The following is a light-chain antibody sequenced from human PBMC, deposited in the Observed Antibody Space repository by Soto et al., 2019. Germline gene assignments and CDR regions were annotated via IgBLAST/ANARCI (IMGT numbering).Light chain of an antibody. CDR2: GAY. CDR3: KQYGTSPIT. Sequence: DIETTQSPSSLSASVGDTVTITCRASQGIKSYLNWYQQKPGKAHKLLIYGAYSLQSGVQERFSGSGSGTDFTLTIRSLEPEDFAVYYCKQYGTSPITFGQGTRLEIK. V-gene: IGKV1-39*01. J-gene: IGKJ5*01. CDR1: QGIKSY.